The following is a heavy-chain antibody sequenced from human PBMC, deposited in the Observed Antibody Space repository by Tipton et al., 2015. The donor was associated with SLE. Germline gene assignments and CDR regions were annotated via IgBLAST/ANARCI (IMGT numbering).Heavy chain of an antibody. CDR2: INHSGGT. Sequence: GSLRLSCAVYGGSFSGYYWSWIRQPPGKGLEWIGEINHSGGTYYNPSLKSRVTISVDTSKNQFSLKLSSVTAADTAVYYCARQGGNSGYYWGQGTLVTVSS. V-gene: IGHV4-34*01. CDR3: ARQGGNSGYY. J-gene: IGHJ4*02. CDR1: GGSFSGYY. D-gene: IGHD4-23*01.